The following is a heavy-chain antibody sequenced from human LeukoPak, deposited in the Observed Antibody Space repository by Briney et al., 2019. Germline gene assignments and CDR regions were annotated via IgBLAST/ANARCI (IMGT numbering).Heavy chain of an antibody. J-gene: IGHJ4*02. CDR3: AGQSGYTYDTDY. CDR2: ISGRGDTT. V-gene: IGHV3-23*01. D-gene: IGHD5-18*01. Sequence: PGGSLRLSCAASGFTFSIYVMSWVRQAPGKGLEWVPGISGRGDTTYYTDSVKGRFTISRDNSKNTLYLQMNSLRAEDTAIYYCAGQSGYTYDTDYWGQGTPVTVSS. CDR1: GFTFSIYV.